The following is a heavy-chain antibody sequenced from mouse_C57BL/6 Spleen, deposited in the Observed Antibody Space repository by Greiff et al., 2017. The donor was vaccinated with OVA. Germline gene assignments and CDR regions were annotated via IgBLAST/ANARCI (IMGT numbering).Heavy chain of an antibody. J-gene: IGHJ3*01. Sequence: EVQLQQSGAELVRPGASVKLSCTASGFNIKDYYMHWVKQRPEQGLEWIGRIDPEDGDTEYAPKFQGKATMTAATSSNTAYLQLSSLTTEDTAVYYCTTDKVDGYYVFADWGKGTLVTVAA. V-gene: IGHV14-1*01. CDR1: GFNIKDYY. D-gene: IGHD2-3*01. CDR2: IDPEDGDT. CDR3: TTDKVDGYYVFAD.